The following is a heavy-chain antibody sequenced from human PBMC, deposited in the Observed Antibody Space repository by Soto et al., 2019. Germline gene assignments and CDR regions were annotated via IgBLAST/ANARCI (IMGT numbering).Heavy chain of an antibody. V-gene: IGHV1-18*01. CDR1: GYTFTSYG. D-gene: IGHD3-10*01. Sequence: QVQLVQSGAEVKKPGASVKVSCKASGYTFTSYGISWVRQAPGQGLEWMGWISAYNGNTNYAQKLQGRVTMTTDTSTSTAYMELRSLRSDDTAVYYCARDLMVRGVKYYYYYGMDVWGQGTTVTVSS. J-gene: IGHJ6*02. CDR3: ARDLMVRGVKYYYYYGMDV. CDR2: ISAYNGNT.